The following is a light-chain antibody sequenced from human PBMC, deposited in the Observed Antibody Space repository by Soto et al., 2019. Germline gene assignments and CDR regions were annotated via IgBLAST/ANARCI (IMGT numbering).Light chain of an antibody. CDR1: QSINTW. CDR2: KAS. Sequence: DIQMTQSPSTLSASVGDRVTITCRASQSINTWLAWYQLKPGRAPKLLIYKASTLESGVSSRFSGSGSGTEFTLTISSLQPDDFATYYCQQYQTYSQFGQGTKVESK. V-gene: IGKV1-5*03. J-gene: IGKJ1*01. CDR3: QQYQTYSQ.